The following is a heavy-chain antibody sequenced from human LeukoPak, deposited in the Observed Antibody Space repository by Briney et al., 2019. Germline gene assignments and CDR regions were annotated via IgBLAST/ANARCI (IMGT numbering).Heavy chain of an antibody. Sequence: SETLSLTCTVSGGSISSYYWSWIRQPPGKGLEWIGYIYYSGNTDYNPSLKSRVTISVDTSKNQFSLRLSSLTAADTAVYYSARDLGYKSSWSPFGDWGQGTLVTVSS. CDR3: ARDLGYKSSWSPFGD. V-gene: IGHV4-59*01. CDR1: GGSISSYY. CDR2: IYYSGNT. D-gene: IGHD6-13*01. J-gene: IGHJ4*02.